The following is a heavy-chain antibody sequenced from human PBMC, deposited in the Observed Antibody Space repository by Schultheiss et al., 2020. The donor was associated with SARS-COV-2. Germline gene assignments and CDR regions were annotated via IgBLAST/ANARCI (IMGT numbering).Heavy chain of an antibody. CDR1: GGSISSGSYY. Sequence: SETLSLTCTVSGGSISSGSYYWSWIRQPAGKGLEWIGRIYTSGSTNYNPSLKSRVTMSVDTSKNQFSLKLSSVTAADTAVYYCARDLGPNWFDPWGQGTLVTVSS. J-gene: IGHJ5*02. CDR2: IYTSGST. D-gene: IGHD7-27*01. CDR3: ARDLGPNWFDP. V-gene: IGHV4-61*02.